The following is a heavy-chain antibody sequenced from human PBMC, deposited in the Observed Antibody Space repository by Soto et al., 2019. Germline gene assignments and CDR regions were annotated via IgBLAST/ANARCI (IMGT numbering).Heavy chain of an antibody. V-gene: IGHV3-23*01. D-gene: IGHD6-13*01. CDR1: VFTFSSYA. CDR3: AKSPQHSSSGGY. CDR2: ISGSGGST. J-gene: IGHJ4*02. Sequence: GGSLRLSCASSVFTFSSYAMSCVRQAPGKWLEWVSAISGSGGSTYYADSVKGRFTISRDNSKNTLYLQMNSLRAEDTAVYYCAKSPQHSSSGGYWGQGTLVILSS.